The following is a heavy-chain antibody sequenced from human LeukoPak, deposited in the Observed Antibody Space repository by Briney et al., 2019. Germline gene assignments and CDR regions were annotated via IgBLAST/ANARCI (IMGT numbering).Heavy chain of an antibody. CDR1: GFTFSSYW. CDR2: IKSDGSTT. Sequence: PGGSLRLSCAASGFTFSSYWMHWVRQAPGKGLVWVSRIKSDGSTTNYADSVKGRFTISRDNAENTLYLQMNSLRAEDTAVYYCAKGGVRGRFDPWGQGTLVTVSS. J-gene: IGHJ5*02. D-gene: IGHD3-10*01. CDR3: AKGGVRGRFDP. V-gene: IGHV3-74*01.